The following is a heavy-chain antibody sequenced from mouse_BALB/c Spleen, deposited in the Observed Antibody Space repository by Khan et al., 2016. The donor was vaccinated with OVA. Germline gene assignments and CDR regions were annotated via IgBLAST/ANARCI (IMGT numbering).Heavy chain of an antibody. CDR3: ARIYRSDFDY. CDR2: INPHIGET. D-gene: IGHD1-1*01. J-gene: IGHJ2*01. V-gene: IGHV1-20*02. CDR1: GYSFTGYF. Sequence: VQLQQPGPELVKPGASVKISCKASGYSFTGYFMNWVMQSPGKSLEWIGRINPHIGETFYNQKFKGKATLTVDVSSSTAHMELRSLASEDSAVYYCARIYRSDFDYWGQGTTVTVSS.